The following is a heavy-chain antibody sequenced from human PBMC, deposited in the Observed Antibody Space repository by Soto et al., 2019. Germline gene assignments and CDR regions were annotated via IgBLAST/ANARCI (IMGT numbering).Heavy chain of an antibody. V-gene: IGHV3-23*01. J-gene: IGHJ4*02. D-gene: IGHD2-15*01. CDR3: AKAGYCTGVSCYFYYFDS. CDR2: ISGSGATP. CDR1: EFTFNNYA. Sequence: EVQLLESGGGLLQPGGSLRLCCSASEFTFNNYAMAWVRQAPGEGLEWVSGISGSGATPYYADSVKGRFTISRDNSKNTLFLQMNSLSAEDTAVYFCAKAGYCTGVSCYFYYFDSWGQGTLVTVSS.